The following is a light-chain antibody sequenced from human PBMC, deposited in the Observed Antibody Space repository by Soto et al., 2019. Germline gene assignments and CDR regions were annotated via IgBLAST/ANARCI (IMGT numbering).Light chain of an antibody. J-gene: IGLJ2*01. Sequence: QPVLTQPPSVSGAPGQRVTISRTGSSSNIGAGYDVHWYQQLPGTAPKLLIYGNSNRPSGVPDRFSGSKSGTSASLAITGLQAEDEADYYCQSYDSSLSGSNVFGGGTKLTVL. CDR1: SSNIGAGYD. CDR3: QSYDSSLSGSNV. V-gene: IGLV1-40*01. CDR2: GNS.